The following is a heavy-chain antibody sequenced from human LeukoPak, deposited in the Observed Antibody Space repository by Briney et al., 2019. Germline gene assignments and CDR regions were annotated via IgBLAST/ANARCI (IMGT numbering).Heavy chain of an antibody. Sequence: GASVKVTCKVSGYTLTELSMHWVRQAPGKGLEYMGGFDPEDGETIYAQKFQGRATMTEDTSTDTAYMELSSLRSEDTAVYYCATDRQQLRLRYFDYWGQGTLVTVSS. J-gene: IGHJ4*02. D-gene: IGHD5-12*01. CDR2: FDPEDGET. V-gene: IGHV1-24*01. CDR3: ATDRQQLRLRYFDY. CDR1: GYTLTELS.